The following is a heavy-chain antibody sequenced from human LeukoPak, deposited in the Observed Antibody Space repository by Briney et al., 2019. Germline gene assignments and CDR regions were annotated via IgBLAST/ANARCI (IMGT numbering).Heavy chain of an antibody. J-gene: IGHJ4*02. CDR3: AHEADYGDYIFDY. V-gene: IGHV3-23*01. Sequence: GGSLRLSCAASGFTFSSYAMSWVRQPQGKGLEWVTAISGSGGSTYYADSVKGRFTISRDNSKNTLYLQMNTLRAEDTAVYYCAHEADYGDYIFDYWGQGTLVTVSS. D-gene: IGHD4-17*01. CDR1: GFTFSSYA. CDR2: ISGSGGST.